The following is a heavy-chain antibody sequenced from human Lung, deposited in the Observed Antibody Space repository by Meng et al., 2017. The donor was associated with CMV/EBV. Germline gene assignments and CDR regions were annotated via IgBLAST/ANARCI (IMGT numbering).Heavy chain of an antibody. CDR3: ARVAMVRGVTPLYWYFDL. D-gene: IGHD3-10*01. CDR1: TCSSYA. Sequence: TCSSYAISWVRQAPGQGLEWMGGIIPIFGTANYAQKFQGRVTITTDESTSTAYMELSSLRSEDTAVYYCARVAMVRGVTPLYWYFDLWGRGTLVTVSS. J-gene: IGHJ2*01. CDR2: IIPIFGTA. V-gene: IGHV1-69*05.